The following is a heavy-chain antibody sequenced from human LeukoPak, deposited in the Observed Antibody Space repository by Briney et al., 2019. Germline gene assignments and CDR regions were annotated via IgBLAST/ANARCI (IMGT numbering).Heavy chain of an antibody. CDR2: SSSSGTTT. CDR3: ARRRDFIDY. J-gene: IGHJ4*02. CDR1: GFTLSDYY. V-gene: IGHV3-11*01. Sequence: GGSLRLSCAASGFTLSDYYMSWIRQAPGKGLEWVSYSSSSGTTTYYADSVKGRFATSRDNAKNSLYLQMNSLRAEDTAVYYCARRRDFIDYWGQGTLVTVSS. D-gene: IGHD3/OR15-3a*01.